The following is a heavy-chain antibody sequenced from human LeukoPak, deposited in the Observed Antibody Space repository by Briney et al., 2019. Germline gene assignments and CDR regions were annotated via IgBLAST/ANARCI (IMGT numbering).Heavy chain of an antibody. D-gene: IGHD3-22*01. V-gene: IGHV4-38-2*02. CDR3: ARGTDYYDSSGWLDP. J-gene: IGHJ5*02. Sequence: SETLSLTCTVSGDSISSGHYWDWIRQPPGRGLEWIGSIHHSGSTWYNPSLKSRVTISLDTSQTQITLRVTSVTAADTAVYYCARGTDYYDSSGWLDPWGQGTLVTVSS. CDR2: IHHSGST. CDR1: GDSISSGHY.